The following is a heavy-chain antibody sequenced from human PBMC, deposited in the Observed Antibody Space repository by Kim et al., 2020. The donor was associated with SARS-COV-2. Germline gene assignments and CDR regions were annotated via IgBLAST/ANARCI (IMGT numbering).Heavy chain of an antibody. J-gene: IGHJ4*02. Sequence: DFVKGRLTISRDNSKNTLYLQMHSLRAEDTAVYYCARDYYGSGYGIFDYWGQGTLVTVSS. V-gene: IGHV3-30*01. CDR3: ARDYYGSGYGIFDY. D-gene: IGHD3-10*01.